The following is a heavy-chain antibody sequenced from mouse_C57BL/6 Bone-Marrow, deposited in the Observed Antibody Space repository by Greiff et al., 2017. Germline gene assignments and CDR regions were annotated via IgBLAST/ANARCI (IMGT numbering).Heavy chain of an antibody. J-gene: IGHJ4*01. CDR3: ARDGGTMVTTGYYAMDY. CDR1: GFTFSSYA. D-gene: IGHD2-2*01. CDR2: ISDGGSYT. Sequence: DVKLVESGGGLVKPGGSLKLSCAASGFTFSSYAMSWVRQTPATRLEWVATISDGGSYTYYPDNVKGRFTISRDNAKNNLYLQMSHLKSEDTAMYYCARDGGTMVTTGYYAMDYWGQGTSVTVSS. V-gene: IGHV5-4*01.